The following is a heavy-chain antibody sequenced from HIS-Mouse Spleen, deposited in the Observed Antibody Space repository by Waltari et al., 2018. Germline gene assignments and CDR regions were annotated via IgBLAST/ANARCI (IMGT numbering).Heavy chain of an antibody. V-gene: IGHV4-59*01. CDR1: GGSISSYY. CDR3: ARASRDLLLPRYFDL. CDR2: YYSGST. Sequence: QVQLQESGPGLVKPSETLSLTCTVSGGSISSYYWSWIRQPPGKGLEWIGYYSGSTNYNPSLTSRVTKSVDTSKNQFSLKLSSVTAADTAVYYCARASRDLLLPRYFDLWGRGTLVTVSS. J-gene: IGHJ2*01.